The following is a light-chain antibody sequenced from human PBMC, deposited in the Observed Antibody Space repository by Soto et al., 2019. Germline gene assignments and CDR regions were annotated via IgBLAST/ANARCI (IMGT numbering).Light chain of an antibody. J-gene: IGLJ1*01. V-gene: IGLV2-14*01. CDR3: SSYTSGSSHYV. CDR1: SSDVGAYYS. CDR2: GVT. Sequence: VLTQPASVSGSPGQSITISCTGTSSDVGAYYSVSWYQHHPGKAPKLIIYGVTNRPSGVSNRFSGSKSGNTASLTISGLQAEDEADYHCSSYTSGSSHYVFGTGTKLTVL.